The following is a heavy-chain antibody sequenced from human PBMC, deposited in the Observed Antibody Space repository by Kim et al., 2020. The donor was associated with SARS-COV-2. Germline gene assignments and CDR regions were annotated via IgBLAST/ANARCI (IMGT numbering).Heavy chain of an antibody. CDR2: IYYSGCT. D-gene: IGHD6-13*01. J-gene: IGHJ4*02. CDR3: AILGIAAAGRIDY. V-gene: IGHV4-39*07. Sequence: SETLSLTCTVSGGSISSSSYYWGWIRQPPGKGLEWIGSIYYSGCTYYNPSLKSRVTISVDTSKNQFSLKLSSVTAADTAVYYCAILGIAAAGRIDYWGQGTLVTVSS. CDR1: GGSISSSSYY.